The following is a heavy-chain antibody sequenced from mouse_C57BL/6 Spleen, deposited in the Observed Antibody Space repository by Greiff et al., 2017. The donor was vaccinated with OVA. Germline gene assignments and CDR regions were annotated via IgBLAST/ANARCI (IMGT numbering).Heavy chain of an antibody. CDR2: ISSGGSYT. CDR1: GFTFSSYG. CDR3: ARVDYGSSCVKGYFDD. D-gene: IGHD1-1*01. J-gene: IGHJ2*01. Sequence: EVKLVESGGDLVKPGGSLKLSCAASGFTFSSYGMSWVRQTPDKRLEWVATISSGGSYTYYPDSVKGRFTISRDNAKNTLYLQMSSLKSEDTAMYYCARVDYGSSCVKGYFDDWGQGTTLTVSS. V-gene: IGHV5-6*01.